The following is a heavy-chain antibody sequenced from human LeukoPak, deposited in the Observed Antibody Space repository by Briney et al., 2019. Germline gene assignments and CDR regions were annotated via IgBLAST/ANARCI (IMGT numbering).Heavy chain of an antibody. Sequence: GESLKISCKGYGYSFTRNWFGWVRQMPGKGLEWMGIIYPADSDTRYSPSFQGQVTMSADSSISTAFLQWSSLKASDTAMYYCVKPGTTATTIWGQGTLVTVSS. J-gene: IGHJ4*02. V-gene: IGHV5-51*01. CDR1: GYSFTRNW. CDR3: VKPGTTATTI. CDR2: IYPADSDT. D-gene: IGHD1-1*01.